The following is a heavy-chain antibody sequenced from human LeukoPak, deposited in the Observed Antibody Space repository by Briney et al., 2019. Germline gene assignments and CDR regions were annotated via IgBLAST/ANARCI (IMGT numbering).Heavy chain of an antibody. D-gene: IGHD2-15*01. V-gene: IGHV3-33*01. Sequence: GGSLRLSCAASRSTFRNYGMHWVRQAPGKGLEWVAVIWYDGSEKYYVDSVKGRFTVSRDNSKTTVYLQMNSLRVEDTAVYYCARDRGWPAVHFDLWGQGTLVTVSS. J-gene: IGHJ4*02. CDR1: RSTFRNYG. CDR2: IWYDGSEK. CDR3: ARDRGWPAVHFDL.